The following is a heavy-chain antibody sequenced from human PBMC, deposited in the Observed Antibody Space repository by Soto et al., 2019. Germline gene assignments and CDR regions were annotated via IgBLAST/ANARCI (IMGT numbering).Heavy chain of an antibody. V-gene: IGHV1-69*01. J-gene: IGHJ2*01. CDR2: IIPIFGTA. D-gene: IGHD4-17*01. CDR1: GGTFSSYA. CDR3: ARKTTGAWYFDL. Sequence: QVQLVQSGAEVKKPGSAVKVSCKASGGTFSSYAISWVRQAPGQGLEWMGGIIPIFGTANYAQKFQGRVTITADESASTAYMELSSLRSEDTAGYYFARKTTGAWYFDLWGRGTLVTVSS.